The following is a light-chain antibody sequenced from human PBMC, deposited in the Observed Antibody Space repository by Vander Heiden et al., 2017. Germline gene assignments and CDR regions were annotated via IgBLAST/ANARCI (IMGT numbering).Light chain of an antibody. CDR2: DAS. CDR1: QSLSTY. J-gene: IGKJ4*01. CDR3: QQRTNWPLT. Sequence: IVLAQSRATLALCAGYRSTLSCRASQSLSTYLAWYQHKPGRAPRLLIYDASNRAPGIPARFSASGSGTDFTLTISSLEPEDFALYYCQQRTNWPLTLGGGTRVEIK. V-gene: IGKV3-11*01.